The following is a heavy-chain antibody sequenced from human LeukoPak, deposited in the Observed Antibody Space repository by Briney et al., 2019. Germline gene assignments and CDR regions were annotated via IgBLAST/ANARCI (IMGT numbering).Heavy chain of an antibody. CDR2: LSDSGGNT. Sequence: PGGSLRLSCAASGFTFRNYAMTWVRQAPGKGLEWVSTLSDSGGNTYYADSVKGRFTISRDNFKNTLYLQMNSLRAEDTAVYYCAKGRLQYFDYWGQGTLVTVSS. J-gene: IGHJ4*02. V-gene: IGHV3-23*01. D-gene: IGHD4-11*01. CDR3: AKGRLQYFDY. CDR1: GFTFRNYA.